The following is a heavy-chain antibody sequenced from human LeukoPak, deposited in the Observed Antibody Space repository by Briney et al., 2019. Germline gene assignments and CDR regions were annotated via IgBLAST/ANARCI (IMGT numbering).Heavy chain of an antibody. CDR3: ARDALYCSGGSCGLDP. J-gene: IGHJ5*02. D-gene: IGHD2-15*01. V-gene: IGHV4-31*03. CDR2: IYYSGST. Sequence: PSETLSLTCTVSGVSISSGGYYWSWIRQHPGKGLEWIGYIYYSGSTYYNPSLKSRVTISVDTSKNQFSLKLSSVTAADTAVYYCARDALYCSGGSCGLDPWGQGTLVTVSS. CDR1: GVSISSGGYY.